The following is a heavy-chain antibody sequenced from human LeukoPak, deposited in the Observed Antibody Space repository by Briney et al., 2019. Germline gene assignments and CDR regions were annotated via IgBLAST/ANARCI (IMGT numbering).Heavy chain of an antibody. CDR3: ARGDDFSGDY. Sequence: GGSLRLSCTASGFTFSTYWMSWVRQAPGEGLEWVANIHPEGNEKYHADSVKGRFTISRDNAKNSLYLQMNSLRVEDTAVYYCARGDDFSGDYWGQGTLVTVSS. V-gene: IGHV3-7*04. CDR2: IHPEGNEK. D-gene: IGHD2-21*02. CDR1: GFTFSTYW. J-gene: IGHJ4*02.